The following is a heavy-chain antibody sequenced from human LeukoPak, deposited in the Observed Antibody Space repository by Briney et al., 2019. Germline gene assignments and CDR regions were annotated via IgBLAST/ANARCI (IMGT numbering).Heavy chain of an antibody. D-gene: IGHD3-22*01. Sequence: SGGSLRLSCAASGFTFSSYGMHWVRQAPGKGLEWVAVISYDGSNKYYADSVKGRFTVSRDNSKNTLYLQMNSLRAEDTAVYYCARRYDGSGSNWFDPWGQGTLVTVSS. J-gene: IGHJ5*02. CDR1: GFTFSSYG. CDR2: ISYDGSNK. CDR3: ARRYDGSGSNWFDP. V-gene: IGHV3-30*19.